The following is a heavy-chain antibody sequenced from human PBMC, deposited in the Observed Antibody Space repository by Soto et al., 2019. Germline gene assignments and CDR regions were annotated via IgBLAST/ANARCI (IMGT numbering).Heavy chain of an antibody. CDR1: GFSLSTSGVG. D-gene: IGHD2-15*01. V-gene: IGHV2-5*02. J-gene: IGHJ6*02. CDR2: IYWDDDK. Sequence: QITLKESGPTLVKPTQTLTLTCTFSGFSLSTSGVGVGWIRQPPGKALEWLALIYWDDDKRYSPSLKSRLTITKDTSKIQVVLTMTNMDPVDTATYYCARRYCSGGSCYSGYYYGMDVWGQGTTVTVSS. CDR3: ARRYCSGGSCYSGYYYGMDV.